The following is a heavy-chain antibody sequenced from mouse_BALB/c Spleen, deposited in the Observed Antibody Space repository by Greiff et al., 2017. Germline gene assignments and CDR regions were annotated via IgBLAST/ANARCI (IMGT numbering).Heavy chain of an antibody. CDR3: TRWRLRRFDY. V-gene: IGHV1-5*01. CDR1: GFSFTSYW. D-gene: IGHD2-4*01. J-gene: IGHJ2*01. CDR2: ICPGNSDT. Sequence: EVQLLQSGTVLVRPGASVKMSCKASGFSFTSYWMHWVKQRPGQGLEWIGAICPGNSDTSYDQKFNVKAKLTAVTSASTGYMELSSLTNEDSAVYNCTRWRLRRFDYWGQGTTLTVSS.